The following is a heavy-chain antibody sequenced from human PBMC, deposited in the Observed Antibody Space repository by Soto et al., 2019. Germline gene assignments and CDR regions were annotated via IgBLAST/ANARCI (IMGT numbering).Heavy chain of an antibody. J-gene: IGHJ4*02. Sequence: EVQLVESGGGLVQPGESLRLSCAASGFTFGGYWMHWVRQAPGKGWVWVSRINSDGSSTSYAGSVKGRLTISRDNAKNTLYLQMNSLRAEDTAVYYCVRTSLVVAAATREDYWGQGTLVTVSS. CDR2: INSDGSST. D-gene: IGHD2-15*01. V-gene: IGHV3-74*01. CDR3: VRTSLVVAAATREDY. CDR1: GFTFGGYW.